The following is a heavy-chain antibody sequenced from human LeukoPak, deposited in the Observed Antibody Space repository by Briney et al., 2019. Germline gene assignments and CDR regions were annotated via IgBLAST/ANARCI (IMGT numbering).Heavy chain of an antibody. Sequence: SQTLSLTCTVSGGSISSGGYYWSWIRQHPGKGLEWIGYIYYSGSTYYNPSLKSRVTISVDTSKNQFSLKLSSVAAADTAVYYCARDLRGTYYDSSGYYYGPGFDWGQGTLVTVSS. D-gene: IGHD3-22*01. CDR3: ARDLRGTYYDSSGYYYGPGFD. CDR2: IYYSGST. V-gene: IGHV4-31*03. CDR1: GGSISSGGYY. J-gene: IGHJ4*02.